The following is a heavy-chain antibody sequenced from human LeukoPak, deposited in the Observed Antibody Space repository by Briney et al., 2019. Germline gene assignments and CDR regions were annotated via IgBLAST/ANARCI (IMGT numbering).Heavy chain of an antibody. CDR1: GFTFSSYS. V-gene: IGHV3-21*01. CDR3: ARDWPGAYSSSWTGYFDY. Sequence: PGRSLRLSCAASGFTFSSYSMNWVRQAPGKGLEWVSSISSSSSYIYYADSVKGRFTISRDNAKNSLYLQMNSLRAEDTAVYYCARDWPGAYSSSWTGYFDYWGQGTLVTVSS. CDR2: ISSSSSYI. D-gene: IGHD6-13*01. J-gene: IGHJ4*02.